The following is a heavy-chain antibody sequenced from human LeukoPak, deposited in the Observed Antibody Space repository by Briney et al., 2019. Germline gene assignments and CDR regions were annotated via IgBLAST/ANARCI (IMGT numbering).Heavy chain of an antibody. D-gene: IGHD3-10*01. CDR2: INPNSGGT. J-gene: IGHJ3*02. V-gene: IGHV1-2*02. CDR1: GYTFTSYD. Sequence: GASVKVSCKASGYTFTSYDINWVRQATGQGLEWMGWINPNSGGTNYAQKFQGRVTMTRDTSISTAYMDLSRLRSDDTAVYYCARDHGWFGESDAFNIWGQGTMVTVSS. CDR3: ARDHGWFGESDAFNI.